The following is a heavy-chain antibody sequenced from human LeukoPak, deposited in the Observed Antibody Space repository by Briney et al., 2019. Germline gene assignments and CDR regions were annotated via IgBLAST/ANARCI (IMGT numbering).Heavy chain of an antibody. CDR3: ATPIEYSSSSAAFDI. J-gene: IGHJ3*02. D-gene: IGHD6-6*01. CDR1: GYTLTELS. CDR2: FDPEDGET. V-gene: IGHV1-24*01. Sequence: GASVKVSCKVSGYTLTELSMHWVRQAPGKGLEWMGGFDPEDGETIYAQKFQGRVTMTEDTSTDTAYMELSSLRSEDTAVYYCATPIEYSSSSAAFDIWGQGTMVTVSS.